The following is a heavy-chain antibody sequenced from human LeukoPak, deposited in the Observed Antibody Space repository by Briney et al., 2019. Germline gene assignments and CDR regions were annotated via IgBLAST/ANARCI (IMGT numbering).Heavy chain of an antibody. CDR1: GFTFRKYW. V-gene: IGHV3-74*01. Sequence: PGGSLRLSCAASGFTFRKYWLHWVRQAPGKGLVWVSRINPDDESTSYADSVKGRFTISRDNAKSTLYLQMNSLRAEGTAVYYCLTIVETTIDAFDIWGQGTMVTVSS. CDR3: LTIVETTIDAFDI. D-gene: IGHD1-26*01. J-gene: IGHJ3*02. CDR2: INPDDEST.